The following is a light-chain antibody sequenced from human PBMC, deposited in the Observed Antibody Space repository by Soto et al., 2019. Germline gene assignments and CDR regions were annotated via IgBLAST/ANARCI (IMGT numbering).Light chain of an antibody. CDR3: GTWDSSLSAVV. CDR2: DKN. J-gene: IGLJ2*01. V-gene: IGLV1-51*01. CDR1: SSNIGNNY. Sequence: QSVLTQPPSVSAAPGQTVTISCSGSSSNIGNNYLSWYQQLPGTAPKRLIYDKNKRPSAIPARFSGSKSGTSATPRTAGLQNGDEADYYCGTWDSSLSAVVFGGGTKLTVL.